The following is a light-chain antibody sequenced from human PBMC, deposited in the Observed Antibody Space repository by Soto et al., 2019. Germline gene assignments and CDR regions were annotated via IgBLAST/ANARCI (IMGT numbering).Light chain of an antibody. CDR3: SSYTNSNTRV. Sequence: QSALTQTASVSGSPGQSVTMSCTGTSSDVGDNNYVSWFQQHPGKAPKLMIFEVSNRPSGVSNRFSGSKSGNTASLTISGLQAEDEADYYCSSYTNSNTRVFGTGTKVTVL. V-gene: IGLV2-14*01. CDR2: EVS. CDR1: SSDVGDNNY. J-gene: IGLJ1*01.